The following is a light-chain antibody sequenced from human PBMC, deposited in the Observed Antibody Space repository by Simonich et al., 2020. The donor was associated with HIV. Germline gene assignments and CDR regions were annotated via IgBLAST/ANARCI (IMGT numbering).Light chain of an antibody. CDR2: AAS. CDR3: QQSYSTPYT. J-gene: IGKJ2*01. V-gene: IGKV1-39*01. Sequence: DIQMTQSPSSLSASVGDIVTITCRASHSISSYLKCYQQKPGKAPKFLIYAASSLQSGVPSRFSGSGSGIDFTLTISSLQPEDFATYYCQQSYSTPYTFGQGTKLEIK. CDR1: HSISSY.